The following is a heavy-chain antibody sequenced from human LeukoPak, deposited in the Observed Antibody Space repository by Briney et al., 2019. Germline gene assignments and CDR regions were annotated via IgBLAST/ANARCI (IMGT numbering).Heavy chain of an antibody. CDR3: AKGTTVTTDYFDY. CDR2: ISGSGGST. J-gene: IGHJ4*02. CDR1: GFTFTTYA. D-gene: IGHD4-17*01. Sequence: GGSLRLSCAASGFTFTTYAMSWVRQAPGKGLEWVSAISGSGGSTYYADSVKGRFTISRDNSKNTLYLQMNSLRAEDTAVYYCAKGTTVTTDYFDYWGQGTLVTVSS. V-gene: IGHV3-23*01.